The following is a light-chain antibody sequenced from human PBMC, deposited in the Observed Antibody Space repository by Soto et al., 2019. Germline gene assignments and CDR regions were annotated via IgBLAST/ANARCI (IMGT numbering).Light chain of an antibody. J-gene: IGLJ1*01. Sequence: QSALTQPASVSGSPGQSITISCSGTSSDVGDYKYVSWYQQHPGKAPKVMIYDVSKRPSGVPDRFSGSKSGNTASLTVSALQAQDEADYYCSSYTDRNNLVFGTGTKLTVL. CDR2: DVS. CDR3: SSYTDRNNLV. CDR1: SSDVGDYKY. V-gene: IGLV2-8*01.